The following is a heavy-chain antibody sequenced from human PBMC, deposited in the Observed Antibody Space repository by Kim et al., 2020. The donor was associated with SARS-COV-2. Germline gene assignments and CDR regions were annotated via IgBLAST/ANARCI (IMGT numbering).Heavy chain of an antibody. Sequence: SETLSLTCTVSGGSISSSSYYWGWIRQPPGKGLEWIGSIYYSGSTYYNPSLKSRVTISVDTSKNQFSLKLSSVTAADTAVYYCARHLGPGVPDYWGQGTLVTVSS. CDR2: IYYSGST. CDR3: ARHLGPGVPDY. J-gene: IGHJ4*02. V-gene: IGHV4-39*01. CDR1: GGSISSSSYY. D-gene: IGHD7-27*01.